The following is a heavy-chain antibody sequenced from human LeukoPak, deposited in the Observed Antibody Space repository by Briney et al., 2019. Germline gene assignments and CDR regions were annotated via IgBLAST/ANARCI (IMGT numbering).Heavy chain of an antibody. CDR3: ARDTTGYFDY. CDR2: ISGSGGST. D-gene: IGHD1-14*01. CDR1: GFIFSSYA. J-gene: IGHJ4*02. Sequence: PGGSLRLSCAASGFIFSSYAMSWVRQAPGKGLEWVSGISGSGGSTYYADSVKGRFTISRDNSKNTLYLQMNSLRAEDTAVYYCARDTTGYFDYWGQGTLVTVSS. V-gene: IGHV3-23*01.